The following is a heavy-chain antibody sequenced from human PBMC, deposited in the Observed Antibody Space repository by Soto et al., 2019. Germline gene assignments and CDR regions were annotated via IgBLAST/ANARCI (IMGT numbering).Heavy chain of an antibody. CDR3: ASNLYDSSGYYYFGY. CDR2: ISAYNGNT. V-gene: IGHV1-18*01. CDR1: GYIFTTYG. Sequence: ASVKVSCKASGYIFTTYGISWVRQAPGQGLEWMGWISAYNGNTNYAQKLQGRVTMTTDTSTSTAYMELRSLRSDDTAVYYCASNLYDSSGYYYFGYWGQGTQVTVPQ. D-gene: IGHD3-22*01. J-gene: IGHJ4*02.